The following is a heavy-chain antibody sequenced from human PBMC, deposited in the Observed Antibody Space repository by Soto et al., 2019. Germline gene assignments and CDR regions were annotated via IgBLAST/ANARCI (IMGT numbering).Heavy chain of an antibody. V-gene: IGHV4-59*01. D-gene: IGHD5-18*01. Sequence: SETLSLTCTVSGGSISNYYWSWIRQPPGRGLEWIGHIFYSGSTNYSPALKSRVTISVDTSKSQFSLKLSSVTAADTAVYYCAKDSGYNYGYFRWFDYWGQGTLVTVSS. J-gene: IGHJ5*01. CDR3: AKDSGYNYGYFRWFDY. CDR1: GGSISNYY. CDR2: IFYSGST.